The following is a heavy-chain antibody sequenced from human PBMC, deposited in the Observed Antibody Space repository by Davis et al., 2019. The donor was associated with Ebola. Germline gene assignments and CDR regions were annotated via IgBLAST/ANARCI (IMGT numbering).Heavy chain of an antibody. CDR1: GYSFTTYW. J-gene: IGHJ3*02. Sequence: GESLKISCKASGYSFTTYWIGWVRQMPGKGLEWMGIIYTGDSDTRYSPSFRGQVTISAGKSIKTAFLQWSSLKASDTAMYYCASLRRTITGMDDGFDIWGQGTMVTVSS. CDR3: ASLRRTITGMDDGFDI. D-gene: IGHD7-27*01. CDR2: IYTGDSDT. V-gene: IGHV5-51*01.